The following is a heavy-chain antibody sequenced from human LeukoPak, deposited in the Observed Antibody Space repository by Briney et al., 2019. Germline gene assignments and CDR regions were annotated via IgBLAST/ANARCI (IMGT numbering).Heavy chain of an antibody. Sequence: GRSLRLSCAASGFIFSNYGMHWVRQAPGKGLEWVAVIWFDGSNKYYADSVKGRFTISRDNSKNTLYLQMNSLRAEDTAVYYCAREGSSSSEVDYWGQGTLVTVSS. CDR1: GFIFSNYG. CDR2: IWFDGSNK. D-gene: IGHD6-13*01. CDR3: AREGSSSSEVDY. J-gene: IGHJ4*02. V-gene: IGHV3-33*01.